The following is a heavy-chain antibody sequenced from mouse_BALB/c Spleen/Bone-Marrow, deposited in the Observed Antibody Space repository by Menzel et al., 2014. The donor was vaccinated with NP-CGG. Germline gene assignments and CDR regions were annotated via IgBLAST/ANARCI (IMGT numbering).Heavy chain of an antibody. V-gene: IGHV1-84*02. J-gene: IGHJ1*01. CDR3: ARPPYYYGSSYYWYFDV. Sequence: VQLVESGPELVKPGASVKISCKASGYTFTDYYINWVKQKPGQGLEWIGWIYPGGGNTKYNEKFKGKATLTVDTSSSTAYMQLSGLTSEDTAVYFCARPPYYYGSSYYWYFDVWGAGTTVTISS. CDR2: IYPGGGNT. CDR1: GYTFTDYY. D-gene: IGHD1-1*01.